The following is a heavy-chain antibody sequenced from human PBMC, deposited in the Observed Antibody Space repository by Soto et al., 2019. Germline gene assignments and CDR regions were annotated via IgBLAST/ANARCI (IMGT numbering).Heavy chain of an antibody. CDR1: GFTFISYG. V-gene: IGHV3-30*18. Sequence: GGTLSLSCAASGFTFISYGMHWVRQAPGKGLEWVAVISYDGSNKYYADSVKGRFTISRDNSKNTLYRQMNCLRAEDTGVYYCAEGEALAGPYGYYFDYWGQGTLVTVSS. J-gene: IGHJ4*02. CDR3: AEGEALAGPYGYYFDY. CDR2: ISYDGSNK. D-gene: IGHD6-19*01.